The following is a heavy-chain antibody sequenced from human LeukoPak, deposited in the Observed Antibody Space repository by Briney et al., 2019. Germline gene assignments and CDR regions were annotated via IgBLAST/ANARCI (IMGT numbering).Heavy chain of an antibody. J-gene: IGHJ6*02. V-gene: IGHV6-1*01. CDR2: TYYRSKWYN. CDR1: GDSVSSNSAA. CDR3: ARVFIVATIDYYYYGMDV. Sequence: SQTLSLTCAISGDSVSSNSAAWNWIRQSPSRGLEWLGRTYYRSKWYNDYAVSVESRITINPDTSKNQFSLQLNSVTPEDTAVYYCARVFIVATIDYYYYGMDVWGQGTTVTVSS. D-gene: IGHD5-12*01.